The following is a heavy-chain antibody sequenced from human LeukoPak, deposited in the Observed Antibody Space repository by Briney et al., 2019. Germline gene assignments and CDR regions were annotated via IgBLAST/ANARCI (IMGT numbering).Heavy chain of an antibody. J-gene: IGHJ3*02. D-gene: IGHD1-20*01. V-gene: IGHV1-24*01. CDR2: FDPEDGET. CDR3: ATDIAPYNWNGDAFDI. Sequence: ASVKVSCKVSGYTLTELSMHWVRQAPGNGLEWMGGFDPEDGETIYAQKFQGRVTMTEDTSTDTAYMELSSLRSEDTAVYYCATDIAPYNWNGDAFDIWGQGTMVTVSS. CDR1: GYTLTELS.